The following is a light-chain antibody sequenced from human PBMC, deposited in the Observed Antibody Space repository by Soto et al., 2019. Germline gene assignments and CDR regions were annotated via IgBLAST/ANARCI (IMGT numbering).Light chain of an antibody. J-gene: IGKJ2*01. CDR1: QSISSW. CDR3: QQYNSYSPYT. Sequence: DIQMTQSPSTLSASVGDRVTITCRASQSISSWLAWYQQKPGKAPKLLIYDASSLESGVPSRFSGSGSGTEFTLLIISLQHADVAASYCQQYNSYSPYTFGQGTKLEIK. V-gene: IGKV1-5*01. CDR2: DAS.